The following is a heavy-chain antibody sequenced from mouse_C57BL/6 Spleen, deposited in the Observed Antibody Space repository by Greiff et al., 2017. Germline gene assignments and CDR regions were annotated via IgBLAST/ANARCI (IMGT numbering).Heavy chain of an antibody. Sequence: VKLMESGAELARPGASVKLSCKASGYTFTSYGISWVKQRTGQGLEWIGEIYPRSGNTYYNEKFKGKATLTADKSSSTAYMELRSLTSEDSAVYFCARRTLSYYGSSYWYFDVWGTGTTVTVSS. CDR2: IYPRSGNT. V-gene: IGHV1-81*01. CDR3: ARRTLSYYGSSYWYFDV. CDR1: GYTFTSYG. D-gene: IGHD1-1*01. J-gene: IGHJ1*03.